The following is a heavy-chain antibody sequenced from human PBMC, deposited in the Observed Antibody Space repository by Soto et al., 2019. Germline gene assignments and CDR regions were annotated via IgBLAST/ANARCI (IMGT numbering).Heavy chain of an antibody. CDR1: GYTFTSYG. CDR2: ISAYNGNT. CDR3: ARDPAYYYGSGNYHYFDY. D-gene: IGHD3-10*01. J-gene: IGHJ4*02. Sequence: ASVKVSCKASGYTFTSYGISWVRQAPGQGLEWMGWISAYNGNTNYAQKLQGRVTMTTDTSTSTAYMELRSLRSDDTAVYYCARDPAYYYGSGNYHYFDYWGQGTLVTVSS. V-gene: IGHV1-18*01.